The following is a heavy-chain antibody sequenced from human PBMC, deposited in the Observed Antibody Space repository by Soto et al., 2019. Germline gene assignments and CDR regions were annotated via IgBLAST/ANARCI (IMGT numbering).Heavy chain of an antibody. CDR1: GFTFSSYE. Sequence: GGSLRLSCEASGFTFSSYEMNWVRQAPGKGLEWVSYISSGVSTIDYAVSVKGQFTISRDNAKNSLYLQMNSLRAEDSAVYYCARGAAAAGPYYCDYWGQGALVTVSS. D-gene: IGHD6-13*01. CDR3: ARGAAAAGPYYCDY. J-gene: IGHJ4*02. V-gene: IGHV3-48*03. CDR2: ISSGVSTI.